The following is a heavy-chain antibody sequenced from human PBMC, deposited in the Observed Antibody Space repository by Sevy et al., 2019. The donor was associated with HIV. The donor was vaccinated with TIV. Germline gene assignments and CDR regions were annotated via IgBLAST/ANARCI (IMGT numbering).Heavy chain of an antibody. Sequence: GESLKISGAASTFTFSNYWRSWVRQAPGKGLQWVANIEEDGSEKYYVDSVKGRFTISRDNTKNSLYLQMNGLGGEDTAVYYCAGGFRYGTHHYYGLDVWAQGTTVTVSS. J-gene: IGHJ6*02. D-gene: IGHD3-10*01. CDR2: IEEDGSEK. CDR1: TFTFSNYW. CDR3: AGGFRYGTHHYYGLDV. V-gene: IGHV3-7*04.